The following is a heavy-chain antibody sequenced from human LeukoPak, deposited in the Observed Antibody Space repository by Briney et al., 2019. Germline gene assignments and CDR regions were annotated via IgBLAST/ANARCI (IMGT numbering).Heavy chain of an antibody. V-gene: IGHV3-66*01. CDR1: GFTVSSNY. CDR3: ARALGTVADF. CDR2: IYSGGST. J-gene: IGHJ4*02. D-gene: IGHD7-27*01. Sequence: GGSLRLSCAASGFTVSSNYMSWVRQPPGRGLEWVSVIYSGGSTYYADSVKGRFTISRDNSKNTLYLHMSSLTAEDTAIYYCARALGTVADFWGQGTMVTVSS.